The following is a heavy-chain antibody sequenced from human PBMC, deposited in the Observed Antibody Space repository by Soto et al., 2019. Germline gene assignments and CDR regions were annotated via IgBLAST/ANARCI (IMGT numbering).Heavy chain of an antibody. J-gene: IGHJ4*02. Sequence: GASVKVSCKVSGYTLTGLSMHWVRQAPGKGLEWMGGFDPEDGETIYAQKFQGRVTMTEDTSTDTAYMELSSLRSEDTAVYYCATDLSVAYRMVRGVIPPFCDWGQGTLVTVSS. D-gene: IGHD3-10*01. V-gene: IGHV1-24*01. CDR1: GYTLTGLS. CDR3: ATDLSVAYRMVRGVIPPFCD. CDR2: FDPEDGET.